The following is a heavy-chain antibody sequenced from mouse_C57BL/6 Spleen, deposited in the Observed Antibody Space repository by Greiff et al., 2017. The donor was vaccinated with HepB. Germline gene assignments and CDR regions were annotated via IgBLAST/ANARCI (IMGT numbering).Heavy chain of an antibody. Sequence: VQLQQPGAELVKPGASVKLSCKASGYTFTSYWMHWVKQRPGQGLEWIGMIHPNSGSTNYNEKFKSKATLTVDKSSSTAYMQLSSLTSEDSAVYYCARRGDYDGWFAYWGQGTLVTVSA. V-gene: IGHV1-64*01. J-gene: IGHJ3*01. CDR2: IHPNSGST. D-gene: IGHD2-4*01. CDR3: ARRGDYDGWFAY. CDR1: GYTFTSYW.